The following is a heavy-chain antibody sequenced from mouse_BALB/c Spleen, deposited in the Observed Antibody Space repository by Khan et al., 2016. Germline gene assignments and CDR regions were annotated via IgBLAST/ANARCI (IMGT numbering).Heavy chain of an antibody. CDR2: INTHSGVP. V-gene: IGHV9-4*02. Sequence: QIQLVQSGPELRKPGETVKISCKASGYTFTTAGMQWVQKMPGKGLKWIGWINTHSGVPKYAEDLKGRFAFSLETSASTAYLQISNLNNEDTATYFCARSQRYDDAMDYWGQGTLVTVSS. CDR3: ARSQRYDDAMDY. J-gene: IGHJ4*01. CDR1: GYTFTTAG. D-gene: IGHD2-14*01.